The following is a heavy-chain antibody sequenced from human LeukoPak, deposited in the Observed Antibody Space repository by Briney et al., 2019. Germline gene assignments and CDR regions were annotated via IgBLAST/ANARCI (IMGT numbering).Heavy chain of an antibody. V-gene: IGHV1-69*04. CDR1: GDTFSGYA. J-gene: IGHJ4*02. Sequence: GASVKVSCKASGDTFSGYAISWVRQAPGQGLEWMGRIIPFLGIANYAQNFQGRLTITADTSTSTAFMELSSLSSEDTAVYYCARPHYYDSTAYYYGPFDYWGQGTLVTVSS. CDR2: IIPFLGIA. D-gene: IGHD3-22*01. CDR3: ARPHYYDSTAYYYGPFDY.